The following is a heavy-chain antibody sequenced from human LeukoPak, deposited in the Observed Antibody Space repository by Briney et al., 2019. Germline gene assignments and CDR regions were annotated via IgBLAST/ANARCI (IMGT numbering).Heavy chain of an antibody. D-gene: IGHD5-18*01. Sequence: SETLSLTCAVYGGSFSDYYWSWIRQPPGKGLEWIGEIHNSGRTNYNASLTSRVTISVDTSKNQFSLRLSSVTAADTAVYYCAPRGDIEHSYGYGKWFDPWGQGSQVSVSS. V-gene: IGHV4-34*01. CDR2: IHNSGRT. J-gene: IGHJ5*02. CDR3: APRGDIEHSYGYGKWFDP. CDR1: GGSFSDYY.